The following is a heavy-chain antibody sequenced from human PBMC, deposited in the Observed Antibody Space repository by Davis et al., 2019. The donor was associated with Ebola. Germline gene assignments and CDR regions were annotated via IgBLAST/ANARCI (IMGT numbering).Heavy chain of an antibody. CDR1: GFTFSSYS. J-gene: IGHJ6*02. CDR3: ARDPVVGAPWGYYYYGMDV. CDR2: ISSSSSYI. Sequence: GESLKISCAASGFTFSSYSMHWVRQAPGKGLEWVSSISSSSSYIYYADSVKGRFTISRDNAKNSLYLQMNSLRAEDTAVYYCARDPVVGAPWGYYYYGMDVWGQGTTVTVSS. V-gene: IGHV3-21*01. D-gene: IGHD2-15*01.